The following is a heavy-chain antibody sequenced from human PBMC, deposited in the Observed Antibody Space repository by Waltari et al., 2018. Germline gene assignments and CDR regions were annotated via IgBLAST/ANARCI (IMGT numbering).Heavy chain of an antibody. CDR3: ARSARYYDSSNIHDAFDI. Sequence: QLQLQESGPGLVKPSETLFLTCTVSGGSISSSSYYWGWIRQPPGKGLEWIGSIYYSGSTYYNPSLKSRVTISVDTSKNQFSLKLSSVTAADTAVYYCARSARYYDSSNIHDAFDIWGQGTMVTVSS. V-gene: IGHV4-39*07. CDR1: GGSISSSSYY. J-gene: IGHJ3*02. D-gene: IGHD3-22*01. CDR2: IYYSGST.